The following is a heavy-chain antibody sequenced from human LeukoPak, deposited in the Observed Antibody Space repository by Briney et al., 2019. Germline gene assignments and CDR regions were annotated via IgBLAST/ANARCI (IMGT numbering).Heavy chain of an antibody. J-gene: IGHJ5*02. Sequence: ASVKVSCKASGYTFTSFGINWVRQATGQGLEWMGWMNPNTGNTGYAQKFQGRVTMTRDTSISTAYMELSSLRSDDTAVYYCARVDGRARLNWFDPWGQGTLVTVSS. V-gene: IGHV1-8*01. CDR3: ARVDGRARLNWFDP. CDR2: MNPNTGNT. CDR1: GYTFTSFG. D-gene: IGHD3-16*01.